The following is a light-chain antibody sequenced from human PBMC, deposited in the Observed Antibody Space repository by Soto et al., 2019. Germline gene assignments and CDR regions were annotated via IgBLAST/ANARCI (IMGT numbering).Light chain of an antibody. Sequence: DIQMTQSPSPLSASVGDRVTITCRASQTISTYLNWYQQKPGKAPKLLIYAASSLQSGVPSRFSGSGSGTDFTLTISSLQPEDFATYYCQQSYRTPRTFGQGTKV. CDR2: AAS. J-gene: IGKJ1*01. CDR1: QTISTY. CDR3: QQSYRTPRT. V-gene: IGKV1-39*01.